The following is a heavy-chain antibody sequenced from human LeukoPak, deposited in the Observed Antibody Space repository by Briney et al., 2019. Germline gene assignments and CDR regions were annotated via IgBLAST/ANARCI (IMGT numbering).Heavy chain of an antibody. CDR2: ITSGSSYR. V-gene: IGHV3-21*01. CDR3: AREGLYYYDSSPVNY. CDR1: GFTFSSYN. Sequence: GGSLRLSCAASGFTFSSYNMNWVRQAPGKGLEWVSSITSGSSYRFYADSVKGRFTISRDNAKNSLYLQMNSLRAEDTAVYYCAREGLYYYDSSPVNYWGQGTLVTVSS. D-gene: IGHD3-22*01. J-gene: IGHJ4*02.